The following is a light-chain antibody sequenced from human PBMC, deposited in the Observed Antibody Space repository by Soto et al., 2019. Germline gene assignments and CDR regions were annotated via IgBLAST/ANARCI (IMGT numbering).Light chain of an antibody. Sequence: EIVLTQSPGTLSLSPGERATLSCRASQSIDSINFAWYQQKPGQAPRLLIYGASSWATGVPARFSGRGSGPDFSLTISRLEPAESAVYYRQQYGTSPYTVAQGTKLEIK. J-gene: IGKJ2*01. CDR1: QSIDSIN. CDR2: GAS. CDR3: QQYGTSPYT. V-gene: IGKV3-20*01.